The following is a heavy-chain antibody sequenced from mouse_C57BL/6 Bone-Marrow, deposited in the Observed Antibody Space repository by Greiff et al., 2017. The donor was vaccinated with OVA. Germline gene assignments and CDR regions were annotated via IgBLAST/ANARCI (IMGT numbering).Heavy chain of an antibody. D-gene: IGHD1-1*01. V-gene: IGHV1-69*01. Sequence: QVQLQQPGAELVMPGASVKLSCKASGYTFTSYWMHWVKQRPGQGLEWIGEIDPSDSYTNYNQKFKGKSTLTVDKSSSTAYMQLSSLTSEDSAVYYCARGKYDGSSDLYWYFDVWGTGTTVTVSS. J-gene: IGHJ1*03. CDR3: ARGKYDGSSDLYWYFDV. CDR1: GYTFTSYW. CDR2: IDPSDSYT.